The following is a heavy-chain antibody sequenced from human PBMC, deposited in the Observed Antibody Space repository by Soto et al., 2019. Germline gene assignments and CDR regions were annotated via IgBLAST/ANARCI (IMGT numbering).Heavy chain of an antibody. CDR2: INPNTDVT. Sequence: QVQLVQSGAEVKKPGASVKVSCKASGYTFTGYYMHWVRQAPGQGLEWMGWINPNTDVTNYAQKFRGWVTMTRDTSISTAYMDLSRLRSDDTAVYYCARESVAGNAFDIWGQGTMVTISS. J-gene: IGHJ3*02. CDR3: ARESVAGNAFDI. CDR1: GYTFTGYY. D-gene: IGHD6-19*01. V-gene: IGHV1-2*04.